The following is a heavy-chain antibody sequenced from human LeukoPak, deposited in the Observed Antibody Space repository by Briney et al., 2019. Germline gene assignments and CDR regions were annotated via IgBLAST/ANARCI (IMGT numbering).Heavy chain of an antibody. D-gene: IGHD3-22*01. CDR3: ARRFSHYYDSSGYTYYFDY. J-gene: IGHJ4*02. CDR2: IYYSGST. Sequence: SETLSLTRTVSGGSLSSSSYYWGWVRQPPGKGLGWIGSIYYSGSTYYNPSLKSRVTISVDTSKNQFSLKLSSVTAADTAVYYCARRFSHYYDSSGYTYYFDYWGQGTLVTVSS. CDR1: GGSLSSSSYY. V-gene: IGHV4-39*01.